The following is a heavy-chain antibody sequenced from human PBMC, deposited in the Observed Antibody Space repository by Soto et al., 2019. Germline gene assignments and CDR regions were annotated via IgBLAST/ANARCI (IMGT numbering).Heavy chain of an antibody. V-gene: IGHV1-24*01. CDR2: FDPEDGET. J-gene: IGHJ4*02. Sequence: ASVKVSCKVSGYTLTELSMHWVRQAPGKGLEWVGGFDPEDGETIYAQKFQGRVTMTADTSTDTAYMELSSLRSEDTAVYYCATRSVQKRPNRGVSFDYWGQGTLVTVSS. D-gene: IGHD6-25*01. CDR1: GYTLTELS. CDR3: ATRSVQKRPNRGVSFDY.